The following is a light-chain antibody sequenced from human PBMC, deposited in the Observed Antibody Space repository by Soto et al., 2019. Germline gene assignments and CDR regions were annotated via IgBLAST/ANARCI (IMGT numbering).Light chain of an antibody. CDR2: YDS. CDR3: QVWDSSSDHVV. Sequence: SYELTQPPSVSVAPGKTARITCGGNNIGDKSVHWYQQKPGQAPVLVIFYDSARPAGIPERFSGSNSGNTATLTISRVEAGDEDDYYCQVWDSSSDHVVFGGGTKLTVL. CDR1: NIGDKS. V-gene: IGLV3-21*04. J-gene: IGLJ3*02.